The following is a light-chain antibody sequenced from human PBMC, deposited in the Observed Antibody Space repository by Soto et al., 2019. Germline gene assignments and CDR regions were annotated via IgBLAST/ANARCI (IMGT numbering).Light chain of an antibody. CDR1: QSVSSY. CDR3: QRRSTGPPRLT. J-gene: IGKJ4*01. V-gene: IGKV3-11*01. Sequence: PRERATLSCRASQSVSSYLAWYQQKPGQAPRLLIYDASNRATGIPARFSGSGSGTDFTLTISSLEPEDFAVYYCQRRSTGPPRLTFGGGTKVEIK. CDR2: DAS.